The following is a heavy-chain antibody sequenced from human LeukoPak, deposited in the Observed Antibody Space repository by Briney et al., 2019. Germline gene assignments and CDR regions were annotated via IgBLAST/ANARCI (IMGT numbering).Heavy chain of an antibody. D-gene: IGHD1-26*01. CDR2: IYYSGST. J-gene: IGHJ4*01. V-gene: IGHV4-39*01. CDR3: ARYASGSYFDY. CDR1: GGSISSSSYY. Sequence: ETVSLTCTVSGGSISSSSYYWGGIRQPPGKGLEWIGSIYYSGSTYYNPSLKSRVTISVDTSKNQFSLKLSSVTAADTAVYYCARYASGSYFDYWGHGNLDSVSS.